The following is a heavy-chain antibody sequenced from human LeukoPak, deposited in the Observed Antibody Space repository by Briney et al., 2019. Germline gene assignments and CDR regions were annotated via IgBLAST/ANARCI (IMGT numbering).Heavy chain of an antibody. V-gene: IGHV1-18*01. J-gene: IGHJ6*02. CDR3: ARDTRDYDHYYFGMDV. CDR2: ISAYNGNT. Sequence: ASVKVSCKTSGYTFSNYGISWVRQASGQGPEWMGWISAYNGNTDYPQKVQDRVSMTTDTSTSTAYMELRSLTSDDTALYYCARDTRDYDHYYFGMDVWGQGTTVTVS. CDR1: GYTFSNYG. D-gene: IGHD5-12*01.